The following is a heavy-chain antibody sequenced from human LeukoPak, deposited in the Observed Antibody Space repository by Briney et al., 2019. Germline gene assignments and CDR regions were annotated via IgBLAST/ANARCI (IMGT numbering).Heavy chain of an antibody. J-gene: IGHJ4*02. V-gene: IGHV4-34*01. D-gene: IGHD3-10*01. CDR2: INHSGST. CDR3: ARGRYYGSGSYNY. CDR1: GXSFSGYY. Sequence: SETLSLTCAVYGXSFSGYYWSWIRQPPGKGLEWIGEINHSGSTNYNPSLKSRVTISVDTSKNQFSLKLSSVTAADTAVYYCARGRYYGSGSYNYWGQGTLVTVSS.